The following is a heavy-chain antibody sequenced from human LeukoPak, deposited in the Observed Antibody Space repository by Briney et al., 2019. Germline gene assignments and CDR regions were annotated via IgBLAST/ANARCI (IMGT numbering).Heavy chain of an antibody. CDR2: ISGPGDTI. V-gene: IGHV3-23*01. Sequence: GGSLRLSCAASEFTFSHFYMVWVRQAPGKGLEWVSSISGPGDTIYYADSVKGRFTISRDNSKNTLYLQMSSLRAEDTAVYYCAKDRGYSYGFDSWGQGTLVTVSS. D-gene: IGHD5-18*01. CDR3: AKDRGYSYGFDS. CDR1: EFTFSHFY. J-gene: IGHJ4*02.